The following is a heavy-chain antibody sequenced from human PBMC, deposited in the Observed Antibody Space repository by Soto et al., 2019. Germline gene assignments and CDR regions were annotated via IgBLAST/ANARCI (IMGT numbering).Heavy chain of an antibody. Sequence: QVQLQQWGAGLLKPSETLSLTCAVYGGSFSGYYWSWIRQPPGKGLEWIGEISHRGRTNYNPSLKSRVTISVDPSKNQFSLNLSSVTAADTAVYYCARGGVDNGDYGLFAYWGQGTPVTVSS. V-gene: IGHV4-34*01. J-gene: IGHJ4*02. D-gene: IGHD4-17*01. CDR1: GGSFSGYY. CDR3: ARGGVDNGDYGLFAY. CDR2: ISHRGRT.